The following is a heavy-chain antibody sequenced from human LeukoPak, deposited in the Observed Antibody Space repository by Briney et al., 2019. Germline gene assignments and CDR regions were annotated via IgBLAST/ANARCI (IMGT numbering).Heavy chain of an antibody. CDR2: IYYTGST. Sequence: PSETLSLTCTVSGGSIISYYWSWIRQPPGKGLEYIGHIYYTGSTTCNPFLKSRVTISVDASKNQFSLRLSSVTAADTALYYCARFSSTGLEYWGQGTLVTVSS. CDR1: GGSIISYY. D-gene: IGHD1-1*01. CDR3: ARFSSTGLEY. J-gene: IGHJ4*02. V-gene: IGHV4-59*01.